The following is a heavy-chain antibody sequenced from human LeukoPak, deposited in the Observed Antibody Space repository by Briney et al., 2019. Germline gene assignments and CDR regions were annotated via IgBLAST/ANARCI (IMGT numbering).Heavy chain of an antibody. J-gene: IGHJ4*02. Sequence: SETLSLTCTVSGGSISSSSCYWGWIRQPPGKGLGWIGTIYYSGSTYYSPSLKSRITISVDTSKNQFSLKLSSVTAADTAVYFCATMEPTLNDYWGQGTLVTVSS. CDR3: ATMEPTLNDY. V-gene: IGHV4-39*01. CDR1: GGSISSSSCY. CDR2: IYYSGST. D-gene: IGHD1-26*01.